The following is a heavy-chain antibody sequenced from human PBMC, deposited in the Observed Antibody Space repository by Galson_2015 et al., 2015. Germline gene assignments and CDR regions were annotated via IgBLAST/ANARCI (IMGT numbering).Heavy chain of an antibody. D-gene: IGHD3-22*01. CDR1: GFTFSSYG. Sequence: SLRLSCAASGFTFSSYGMHWVRQAPGKGLEWVAVISYDGSNKYYADSVKGRFTISRDNSKNTLYLQMNSLRAEDTAVYYCAKDYDSGGYYSYYFDYWGQGTLVTVSS. CDR3: AKDYDSGGYYSYYFDY. J-gene: IGHJ4*02. CDR2: ISYDGSNK. V-gene: IGHV3-30*18.